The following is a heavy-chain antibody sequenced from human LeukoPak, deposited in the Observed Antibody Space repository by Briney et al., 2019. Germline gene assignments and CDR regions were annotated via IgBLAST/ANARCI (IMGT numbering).Heavy chain of an antibody. D-gene: IGHD1-26*01. V-gene: IGHV4-34*01. CDR2: INHSGST. CDR1: GGSFSGYY. CDR3: ARRPPEREGYFDY. Sequence: SETLSLTCAVYGGSFSGYYWSWIRQPPGKGLEWIGEINHSGSTNYNPSLKSRVTISVDTSKNQFSLKLSSVTAADTAVYYCARRPPEREGYFDYWGQGTLVTVSS. J-gene: IGHJ4*02.